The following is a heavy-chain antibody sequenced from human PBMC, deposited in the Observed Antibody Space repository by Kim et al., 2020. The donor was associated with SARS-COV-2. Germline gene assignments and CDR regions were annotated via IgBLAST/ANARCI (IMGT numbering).Heavy chain of an antibody. CDR1: GYTLTELS. Sequence: ASVKVSCKVSGYTLTELSMHWVRQAPGKGLEWMGGFDPEDGETIYAQKFQGRVTMTEDTSTDTAYMELSSLRSEDTAVYYCATGAYRRDGYNFGYYYYGMDVWGQGTTVTVSS. D-gene: IGHD5-12*01. J-gene: IGHJ6*02. V-gene: IGHV1-24*01. CDR3: ATGAYRRDGYNFGYYYYGMDV. CDR2: FDPEDGET.